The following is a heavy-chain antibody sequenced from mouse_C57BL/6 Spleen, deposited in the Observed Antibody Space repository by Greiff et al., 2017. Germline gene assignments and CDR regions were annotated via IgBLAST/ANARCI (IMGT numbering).Heavy chain of an antibody. CDR2: ISSGGSYT. V-gene: IGHV5-6*01. CDR1: GFTFSSYG. D-gene: IGHD2-4*01. CDR3: ARHLYYDYDDGWFAY. J-gene: IGHJ3*01. Sequence: EVKVVESGGDLVKPGGSLKLSCAASGFTFSSYGMSWVRQTPDKRLEWVATISSGGSYTYYPDSVKGRFTISRDNAKNTLYLQMSSLKSEDTAMYYCARHLYYDYDDGWFAYWGQGTLVTVSA.